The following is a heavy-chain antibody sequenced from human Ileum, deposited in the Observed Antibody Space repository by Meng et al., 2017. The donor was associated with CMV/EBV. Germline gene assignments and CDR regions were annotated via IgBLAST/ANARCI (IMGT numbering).Heavy chain of an antibody. J-gene: IGHJ4*02. CDR2: INPKTGGT. CDR3: ATEIVVVPLADDF. V-gene: IGHV1-2*02. CDR1: GYRFTGYY. Sequence: KTSGYRFTGYYIPWVRQAPGQGLEWMGWINPKTGGTNYAQKFQGRVTLTRDTSITTAYMELSRLRFDDTAVYFCATEIVVVPLADDFWGQGTLVTVSS. D-gene: IGHD2-2*01.